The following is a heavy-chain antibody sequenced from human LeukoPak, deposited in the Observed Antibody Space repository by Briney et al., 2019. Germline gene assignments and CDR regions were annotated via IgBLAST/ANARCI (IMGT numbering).Heavy chain of an antibody. D-gene: IGHD5-18*01. V-gene: IGHV4-34*01. Sequence: SETLSLTCTVSGGSISSYYWSWIRQPPGKGLEWIGEINHSGSTNYNPSLKSRVTISVDTSKNQFSLKLSSVTAADTAVYYCASTGGYSYGPYYFDYWGQGTLVTVSS. CDR1: GGSISSYY. CDR2: INHSGST. J-gene: IGHJ4*02. CDR3: ASTGGYSYGPYYFDY.